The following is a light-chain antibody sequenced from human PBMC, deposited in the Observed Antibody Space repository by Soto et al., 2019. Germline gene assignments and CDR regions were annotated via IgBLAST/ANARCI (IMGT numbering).Light chain of an antibody. Sequence: EIVLTQSPATLSLSPGERVKLSCRASQFVSSYLAWYQQKPGQAPRLLIYDASNRATGIPARFSGGGSGTDFTLTISSLEPEDFAVYYCQQRSNWPPITFGGGTRLEIK. J-gene: IGKJ5*01. CDR2: DAS. CDR3: QQRSNWPPIT. CDR1: QFVSSY. V-gene: IGKV3-11*01.